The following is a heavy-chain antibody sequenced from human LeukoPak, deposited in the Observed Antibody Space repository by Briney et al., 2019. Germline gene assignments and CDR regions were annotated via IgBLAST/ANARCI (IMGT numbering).Heavy chain of an antibody. Sequence: GASVKVSCKASGYTFTGYYMHWVRQAPGQGLEWMGWINPNSGGTNYAQKFQGRVTMTRDTSISTAYMELSRLRSYDSAVYYCARVAYDFWSGPYNWFDPWGQGTLVTVPS. CDR3: ARVAYDFWSGPYNWFDP. J-gene: IGHJ5*02. V-gene: IGHV1-2*02. D-gene: IGHD3-3*01. CDR1: GYTFTGYY. CDR2: INPNSGGT.